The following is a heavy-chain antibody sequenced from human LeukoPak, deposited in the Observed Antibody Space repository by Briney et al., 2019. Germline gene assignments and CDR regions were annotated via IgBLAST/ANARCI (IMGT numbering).Heavy chain of an antibody. D-gene: IGHD5-12*01. V-gene: IGHV1-69*05. CDR3: ARDIVATITVDNWFDP. CDR2: IIPIFGTA. Sequence: SVKVSCKASGGTYSSYAISWVRQAPGQGLEWMGGIIPIFGTANYAQKFQGRVTITTDESTSTAYMELSSLRSEDTAVYYCARDIVATITVDNWFDPWGQGTLVTVSS. J-gene: IGHJ5*02. CDR1: GGTYSSYA.